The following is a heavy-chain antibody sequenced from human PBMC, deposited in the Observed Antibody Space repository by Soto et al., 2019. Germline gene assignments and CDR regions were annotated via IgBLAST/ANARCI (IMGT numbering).Heavy chain of an antibody. Sequence: PSETLSLTCTVSGGSISSYYWSWIRQPPGKGLEWIGYIYHSGSTYYNPSLKSRVTISVDRSKNQFSLKLSSVTAADTAVYYCARAIPYYDILTGYLFNWFDPWGQGTLVTVSS. CDR1: GGSISSYY. D-gene: IGHD3-9*01. J-gene: IGHJ5*02. CDR2: IYHSGST. CDR3: ARAIPYYDILTGYLFNWFDP. V-gene: IGHV4-59*12.